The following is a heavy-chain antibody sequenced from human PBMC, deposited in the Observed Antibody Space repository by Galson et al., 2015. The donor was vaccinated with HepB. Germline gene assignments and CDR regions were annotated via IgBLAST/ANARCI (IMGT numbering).Heavy chain of an antibody. J-gene: IGHJ3*02. V-gene: IGHV4-39*07. D-gene: IGHD2-15*01. Sequence: LSLTCTVSGGSIRSGSYYWGWVRQPPGKGLEWIGSLYYTGSTYYDPSLKSRVTISVDTSKNQFSLKLSSVTAADTAVYYCAREGDIGVVRGSRPNDAFEIWGQGTRVTVSS. CDR1: GGSIRSGSYY. CDR2: LYYTGST. CDR3: AREGDIGVVRGSRPNDAFEI.